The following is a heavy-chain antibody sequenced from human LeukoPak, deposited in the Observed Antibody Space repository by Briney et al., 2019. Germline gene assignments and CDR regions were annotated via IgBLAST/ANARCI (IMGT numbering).Heavy chain of an antibody. CDR3: TRDGIPETNWSGYYIDY. CDR1: GFTFGDYA. Sequence: GGSLRLSCTASGFTFGDYALSWVRQAPGKGLEWVGFIRSKTHGGTTEYAASVKGRFSISRDDSKSIAYLQMNSLKTEDTAVYYCTRDGIPETNWSGYYIDYWGQGTLVTVSS. CDR2: IRSKTHGGTT. J-gene: IGHJ4*02. D-gene: IGHD3-3*01. V-gene: IGHV3-49*04.